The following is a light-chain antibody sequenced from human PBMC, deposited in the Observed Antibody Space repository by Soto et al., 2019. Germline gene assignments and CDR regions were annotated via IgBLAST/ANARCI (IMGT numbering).Light chain of an antibody. CDR3: QEYNAFSRT. CDR2: KPS. V-gene: IGKV1-5*03. J-gene: IGKJ2*01. Sequence: DIQMTQSPSTLSASVGDRVTITCRASRSISNWLAWYQQKPGKAPKLLIYKPSTLESGVPSRVGGRGSGTEFTLTIPSLQRDDFSTYDCQEYNAFSRTFGQGTKLQIK. CDR1: RSISNW.